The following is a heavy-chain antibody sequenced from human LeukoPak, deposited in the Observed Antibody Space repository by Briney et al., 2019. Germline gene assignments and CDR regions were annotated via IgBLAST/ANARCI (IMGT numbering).Heavy chain of an antibody. CDR2: ISPGGGPT. Sequence: GGTLRLSCAGSGFPFSIYGMNWVRQAPGKGLEWVSGISPGGGPTYYADSVKGRFTISRDNAKNSLYLQMNSLRAEDTAVYYCAELGITMIGGVWGKGTTVTISS. D-gene: IGHD3-10*02. CDR3: AELGITMIGGV. J-gene: IGHJ6*04. V-gene: IGHV3-23*01. CDR1: GFPFSIYG.